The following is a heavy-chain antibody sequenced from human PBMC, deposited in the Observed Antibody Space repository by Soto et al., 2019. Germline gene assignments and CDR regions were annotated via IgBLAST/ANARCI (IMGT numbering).Heavy chain of an antibody. Sequence: QVQLVESGGGVVQPGRSLRLSCAASGFTFSSYGMHWVRQAPGKGLEWVAVIWFDGSNKFYADSVKGRFTISRDNSKNSESLQMNSLRDDDSAAYYCATTGPYWGQGTLVTVPS. CDR2: IWFDGSNK. CDR1: GFTFSSYG. D-gene: IGHD4-4*01. V-gene: IGHV3-33*01. J-gene: IGHJ4*02. CDR3: ATTGPY.